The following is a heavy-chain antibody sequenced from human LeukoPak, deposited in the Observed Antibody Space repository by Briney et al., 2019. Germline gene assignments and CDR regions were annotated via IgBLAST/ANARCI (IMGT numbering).Heavy chain of an antibody. CDR1: GGSISTSNYY. CDR2: IFYSGST. CDR3: ARFAYYMDV. Sequence: SETLSLTCTVSGGSISTSNYYWGWIRQPPGKGLEWIGNIFYSGSTYYSPSLRSRVTISLDTSRNQFTLKLNSVTAADTAVYYCARFAYYMDVWGKGTTVTVSS. V-gene: IGHV4-39*06. J-gene: IGHJ6*03.